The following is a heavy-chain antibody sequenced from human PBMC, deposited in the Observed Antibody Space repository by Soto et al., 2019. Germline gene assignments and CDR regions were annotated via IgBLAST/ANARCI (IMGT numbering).Heavy chain of an antibody. Sequence: GGSLRLSCAASVFTFSSYAMSWVRQAPGKGLEWVSTISGSGGGTYYADSMKGRFTISRENSKNTLYLQMYSLRVEDTAVYYCARESDHWGQGTLVTVSS. J-gene: IGHJ4*02. CDR2: ISGSGGGT. V-gene: IGHV3-23*01. CDR1: VFTFSSYA. CDR3: ARESDH.